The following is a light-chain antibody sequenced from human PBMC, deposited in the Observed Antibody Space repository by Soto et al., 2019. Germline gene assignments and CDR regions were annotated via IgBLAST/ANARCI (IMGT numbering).Light chain of an antibody. CDR2: KAS. J-gene: IGKJ2*01. CDR3: QQYNSLHT. Sequence: DIQMTQSPSTLSASVGDRVTITCRASQSISSWLAWYQQKSGKAPKLLIYKASSLESGVPSRFSGSGSGTEFTLTISSLQPDDFATYYCQQYNSLHTFGQGTKLEIK. V-gene: IGKV1-5*03. CDR1: QSISSW.